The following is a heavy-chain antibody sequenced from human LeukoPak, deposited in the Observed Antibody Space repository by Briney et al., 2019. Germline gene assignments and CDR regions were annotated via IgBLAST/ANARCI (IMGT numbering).Heavy chain of an antibody. V-gene: IGHV4-59*08. CDR1: GGAISGHD. D-gene: IGHD4-23*01. Sequence: SETLSLTCTVSGGAISGHDWSWVRQPPGKGLQCVGYIYYRVSTNSNPSLNSRVTMSVDTSNNQFSLRLTSVTAADTAVYYCARLPGVGNKPPFDYWGQGTLVTVSS. CDR3: ARLPGVGNKPPFDY. J-gene: IGHJ4*02. CDR2: IYYRVST.